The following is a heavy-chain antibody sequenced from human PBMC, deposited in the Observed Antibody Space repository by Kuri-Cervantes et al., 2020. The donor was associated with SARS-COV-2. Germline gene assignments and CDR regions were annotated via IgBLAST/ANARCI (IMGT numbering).Heavy chain of an antibody. J-gene: IGHJ4*02. V-gene: IGHV3-23*01. CDR3: AKHLISASYFGSGSPDY. CDR1: GFTFSSYA. Sequence: GGSLRLSCTASGFTFSSYAMSWVRQAPGKGLEWVSTVSGSGVSTYYADSVKGRFTISRDNSASTMFLQMNSLRAEDTALYFCAKHLISASYFGSGSPDYWGQGTLVTVSS. D-gene: IGHD3-10*01. CDR2: VSGSGVST.